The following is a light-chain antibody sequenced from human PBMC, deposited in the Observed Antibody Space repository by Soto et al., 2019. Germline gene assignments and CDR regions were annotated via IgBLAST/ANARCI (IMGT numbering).Light chain of an antibody. Sequence: IPNTQSPSTPSPSAGSLVTITSLASQSIRSWLAWYQQKPGKAPRLLIYKASSWESGVPSRFSGSGSGTEFTLTISSLEPEDFATYYCQQYNSYSLTFGQGTKVDI. CDR3: QQYNSYSLT. V-gene: IGKV1-5*03. J-gene: IGKJ1*01. CDR1: QSIRSW. CDR2: KAS.